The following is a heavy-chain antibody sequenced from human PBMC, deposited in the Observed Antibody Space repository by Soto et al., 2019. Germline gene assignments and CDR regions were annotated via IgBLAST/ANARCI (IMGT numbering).Heavy chain of an antibody. J-gene: IGHJ3*02. Sequence: QVQLVQSGAEVKKPGASVKVSCKASGYTFTSYAMHWVRQAPGQRLEWMGWINAGNGNTKYSQKFQGRVTITRDTSASTANMELSSLRSEVTTLYYCARVIRGDYVWVGAFDIWRLGTRVRVS. CDR2: INAGNGNT. CDR3: ARVIRGDYVWVGAFDI. D-gene: IGHD4-17*01. V-gene: IGHV1-3*01. CDR1: GYTFTSYA.